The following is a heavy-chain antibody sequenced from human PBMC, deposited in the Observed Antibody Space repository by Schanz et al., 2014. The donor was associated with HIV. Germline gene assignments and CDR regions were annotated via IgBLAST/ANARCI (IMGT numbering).Heavy chain of an antibody. D-gene: IGHD6-6*01. V-gene: IGHV3-23*01. CDR3: ANTEFPYSSSSDYYYGMDV. Sequence: EVQLLQSGGGSVQPGGSLTLTCAASGFTFSNYAMRWIRQAPGQGLEWVSGISASGGATYYADSVKGRFAISRDNSKKTLYLQMNSLRAEDTAVYYCANTEFPYSSSSDYYYGMDVWGQGTTVTVSS. CDR1: GFTFSNYA. CDR2: ISASGGAT. J-gene: IGHJ6*02.